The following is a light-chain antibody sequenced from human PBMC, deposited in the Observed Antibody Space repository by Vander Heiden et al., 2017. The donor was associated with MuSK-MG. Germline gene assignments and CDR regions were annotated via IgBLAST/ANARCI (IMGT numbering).Light chain of an antibody. V-gene: IGKV4-1*01. J-gene: IGKJ3*01. Sequence: DIAIDQSVDSQCRSRGGRATNNCKASQSLFHSDNSKDFVAWYHQKPGQPPKLLMSWASSRESGVPDRFCDSESGTDVTLADSSLKAENVGVYHCQQYLSAPLTFGPGTRVDIK. CDR3: QQYLSAPLT. CDR2: WAS. CDR1: QSLFHSDNSKDF.